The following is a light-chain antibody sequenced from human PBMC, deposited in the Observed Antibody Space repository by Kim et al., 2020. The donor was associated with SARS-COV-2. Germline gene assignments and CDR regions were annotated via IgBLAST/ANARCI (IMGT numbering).Light chain of an antibody. J-gene: IGKJ2*01. CDR3: QQYNNWPLYT. CDR2: GAS. CDR1: QSVSSN. V-gene: IGKV3-15*01. Sequence: IVMTQSPATLSVSPGERATLSCRASQSVSSNLAWYQQKPGQAPRLVIYGASMRATGIPARFSGSGSGTEFTLTISSLQSEDFAVYYCQQYNNWPLYTFGQGTKLEI.